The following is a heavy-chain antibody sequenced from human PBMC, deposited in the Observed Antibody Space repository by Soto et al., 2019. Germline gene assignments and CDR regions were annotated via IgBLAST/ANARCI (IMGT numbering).Heavy chain of an antibody. Sequence: SETLSLTCTVSGGSISSSNYYWGWIRQPPGKGLEWIGSIYYSGSTSYNSSLKSRVTISVDTSKNHFSLRLRSVTAADTAVYYCASPTLGAFDIWGQGTMVTVSS. J-gene: IGHJ3*02. V-gene: IGHV4-39*01. CDR1: GGSISSSNYY. CDR3: ASPTLGAFDI. D-gene: IGHD3-16*01. CDR2: IYYSGST.